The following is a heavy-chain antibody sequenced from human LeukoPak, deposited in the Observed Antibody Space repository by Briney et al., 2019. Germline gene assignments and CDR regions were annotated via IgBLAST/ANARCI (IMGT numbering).Heavy chain of an antibody. CDR3: ARELTGRGRATLNFDY. D-gene: IGHD5-12*01. CDR1: GFTFSSFW. CDR2: IKQDGSEK. Sequence: GGSLRLSCAASGFTFSSFWMSWVRQAPGKGLEWVANIKQDGSEKSHVDSVKGRFTMSRDNAKNALYLQMTSLRAEDTAVYYCARELTGRGRATLNFDYWGQGTLVTVSS. J-gene: IGHJ4*02. V-gene: IGHV3-7*01.